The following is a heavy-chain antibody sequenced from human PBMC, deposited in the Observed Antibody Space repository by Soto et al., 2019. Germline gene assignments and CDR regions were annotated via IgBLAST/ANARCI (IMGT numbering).Heavy chain of an antibody. D-gene: IGHD2-2*01. V-gene: IGHV3-23*01. CDR3: AKGGTIVVLTAADKWFDP. CDR2: ISGSGGST. Sequence: PGGSLRLSCAASGFTFSSYAMSWVRQAPGKGLEWVSAISGSGGSTYYADSVKGRFTISRDNSKNTLFLQMNSLRAEDTAVYYCAKGGTIVVLTAADKWFDPWGQGTLVTVSS. J-gene: IGHJ5*02. CDR1: GFTFSSYA.